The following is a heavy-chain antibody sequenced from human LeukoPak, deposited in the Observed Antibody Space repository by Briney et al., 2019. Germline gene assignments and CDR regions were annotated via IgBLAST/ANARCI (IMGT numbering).Heavy chain of an antibody. J-gene: IGHJ1*01. Sequence: GGSLRLSCAASGFTFSSYSMNWVRQAPGKGLEWVSSISSSSVYIYSADSVQGRFATSRDNAKNSLYLQMNSLRSEDTAVYYCTTPAAGPRAEYSQHWGQGTLVTVSS. V-gene: IGHV3-21*04. CDR2: ISSSSVYI. CDR3: TTPAAGPRAEYSQH. CDR1: GFTFSSYS. D-gene: IGHD6-13*01.